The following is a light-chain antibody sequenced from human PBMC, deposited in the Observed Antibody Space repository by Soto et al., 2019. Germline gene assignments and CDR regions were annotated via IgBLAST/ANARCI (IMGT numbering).Light chain of an antibody. CDR1: SSNIGNNY. J-gene: IGLJ1*01. V-gene: IGLV1-51*02. Sequence: SVLTQPPSVSAAPGQKVTISCSGSSSNIGNNYVSWYQQLPGTAPKLLIYENNKRPSGIPDRFSGSKSGTSATLGITGLQTGDEADYYCGTWDSSLSAIVFGTGTKVTVL. CDR2: ENN. CDR3: GTWDSSLSAIV.